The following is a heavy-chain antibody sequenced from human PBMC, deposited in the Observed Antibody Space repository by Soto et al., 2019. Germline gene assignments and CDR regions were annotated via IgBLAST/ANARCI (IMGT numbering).Heavy chain of an antibody. CDR1: GGSVHSSNYY. V-gene: IGHV4-39*01. CDR3: ARQQYGSRRELDY. CDR2: TYYSGST. D-gene: IGHD1-1*01. J-gene: IGHJ4*02. Sequence: QLQESGPGLVKPSETLSLTCIVSGGSVHSSNYYWAWIRQPPGKGLEWIGSTYYSGSTFYTPSLRSRLTISKDTSKNHFSLRVTSVTAADTALYYCARQQYGSRRELDYWGQGTLVTVSS.